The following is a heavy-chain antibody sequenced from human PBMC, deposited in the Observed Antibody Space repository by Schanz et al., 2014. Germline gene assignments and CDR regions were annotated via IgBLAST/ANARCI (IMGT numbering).Heavy chain of an antibody. CDR2: IYHSGST. Sequence: QVQLQESGPGLVKPSGTLSLTCAVSGGSISSSNWWSWVRQPPGKGLEWIGEIYHSGSTNYNPSRKSRFTISVDKPKTQFSLTLSSVTAADTAVYYCARAANSGYLNYWGQGTLVTVSS. J-gene: IGHJ4*02. CDR1: GGSISSSNW. D-gene: IGHD1-26*01. V-gene: IGHV4-4*02. CDR3: ARAANSGYLNY.